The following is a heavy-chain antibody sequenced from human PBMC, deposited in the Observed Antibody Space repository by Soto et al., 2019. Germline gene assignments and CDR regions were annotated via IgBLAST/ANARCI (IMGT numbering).Heavy chain of an antibody. CDR1: GYTFTSYG. D-gene: IGHD2-15*01. CDR2: ISAYNGNT. V-gene: IGHV1-18*01. J-gene: IGHJ3*02. Sequence: QVQLVRSGAEVKKPGASVKVSCKASGYTFTSYGISWVRQAPGQGLEWMGWISAYNGNTNYAQKLQGRVTMTTDTSTSTAYMELRSLRSDDTAVYYCARGRLGCSGGSCYSLRAFDIWGQGTMVTVSS. CDR3: ARGRLGCSGGSCYSLRAFDI.